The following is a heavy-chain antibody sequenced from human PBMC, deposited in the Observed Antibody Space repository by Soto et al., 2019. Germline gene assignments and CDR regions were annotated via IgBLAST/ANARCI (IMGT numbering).Heavy chain of an antibody. Sequence: PSQTLSLTCAISGDSVSSNSAAWNWIRQSPSRGLEWLGRTYYRSKWYNDYAVSVKSRITINPDTSKNQFSLQLNSVTPEDTAVYYCARDLPSPPGIAVDGWFDPWGQGTLVTVSS. D-gene: IGHD6-19*01. CDR3: ARDLPSPPGIAVDGWFDP. J-gene: IGHJ5*02. CDR1: GDSVSSNSAA. V-gene: IGHV6-1*01. CDR2: TYYRSKWYN.